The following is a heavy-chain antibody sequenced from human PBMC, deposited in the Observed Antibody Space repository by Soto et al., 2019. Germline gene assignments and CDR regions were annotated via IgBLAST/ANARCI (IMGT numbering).Heavy chain of an antibody. J-gene: IGHJ6*02. CDR3: ARGLLWFSVPGWDV. D-gene: IGHD3-10*01. CDR2: ISSSGSTI. V-gene: IGHV3-48*03. Sequence: EVQLVESGGGLVQPGGSLRRSCAASGFTFSSYEMNWVRQAPGKGLEWVSYISSSGSTIYYADSVKGRFTISRDNAKNSLYLQMNSLRAEDTAVYYCARGLLWFSVPGWDVWGQGTTVTVSS. CDR1: GFTFSSYE.